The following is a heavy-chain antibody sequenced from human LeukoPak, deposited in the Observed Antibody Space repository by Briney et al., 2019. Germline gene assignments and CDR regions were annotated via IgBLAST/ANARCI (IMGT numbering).Heavy chain of an antibody. Sequence: PSGTLSLTCTVSGGSISSYYWSWIRQPPGKGLEWIGYIYYSGSTNYNPSLKSRVTISVDTSKNQFSLKLSSVTAADTAVYYCARVGIAAADPYYYYYGMDVWGQGTTVTVSS. J-gene: IGHJ6*02. CDR2: IYYSGST. D-gene: IGHD6-13*01. CDR1: GGSISSYY. CDR3: ARVGIAAADPYYYYYGMDV. V-gene: IGHV4-59*01.